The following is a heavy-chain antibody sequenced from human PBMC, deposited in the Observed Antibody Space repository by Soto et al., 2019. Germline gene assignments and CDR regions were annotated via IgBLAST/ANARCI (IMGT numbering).Heavy chain of an antibody. CDR2: IKHSGSS. D-gene: IGHD6-19*01. CDR3: ARGGSSDWQVALDI. V-gene: IGHV4-34*01. Sequence: PSETLSLTCAVYAGSFSHYYWNWIRQSPGKGLEWIGKIKHSGSSSYNPSLRSRVSILVDMSKNQFSLRLTSVTAADTAVYYCARGGSSDWQVALDIWGQGTMVTVSS. CDR1: AGSFSHYY. J-gene: IGHJ3*02.